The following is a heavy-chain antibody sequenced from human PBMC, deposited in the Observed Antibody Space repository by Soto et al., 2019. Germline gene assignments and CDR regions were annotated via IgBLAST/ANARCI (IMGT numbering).Heavy chain of an antibody. D-gene: IGHD3-22*01. CDR3: ARAPRAVNGMYYYYGMDV. Sequence: GASLRLSCAASGFTFSDHYMDWVRQAPGKGLEWVGRTRNKANSYTTEYAASVKGRFTISRDDSKNSLYLQMNSLKTEDTAVYYCARAPRAVNGMYYYYGMDVWGQGTTVTVSS. V-gene: IGHV3-72*01. CDR1: GFTFSDHY. CDR2: TRNKANSYTT. J-gene: IGHJ6*02.